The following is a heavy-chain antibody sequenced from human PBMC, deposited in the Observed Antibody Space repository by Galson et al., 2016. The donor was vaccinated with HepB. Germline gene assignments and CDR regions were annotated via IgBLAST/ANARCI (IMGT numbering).Heavy chain of an antibody. CDR2: ISSSGSLI. D-gene: IGHD3-10*01. Sequence: SLRLSCAASGFTFSDYYMSWIRQAPGKGLDWVSYISSSGSLIYYADSVKGRFTISRDNAKNTVYLQMNSLRAEDTAVYYCARDSGIADSFDYWGQGTLVTVSS. CDR3: ARDSGIADSFDY. CDR1: GFTFSDYY. V-gene: IGHV3-11*04. J-gene: IGHJ4*02.